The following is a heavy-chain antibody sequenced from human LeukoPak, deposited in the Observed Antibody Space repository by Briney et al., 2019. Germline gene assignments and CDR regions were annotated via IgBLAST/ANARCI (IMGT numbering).Heavy chain of an antibody. J-gene: IGHJ4*02. CDR1: GGSISSGDYY. D-gene: IGHD3-22*01. Sequence: PSQTLSLTCTVSGGSISSGDYYWSWIRHPPGKGLEWIGYIYYSGSTYYNPSLKSRVTISVDTSKNQFSLKLSSVTAADTAVYYCASHDSSGYYYEYWGQGTLVTVSS. V-gene: IGHV4-30-4*01. CDR2: IYYSGST. CDR3: ASHDSSGYYYEY.